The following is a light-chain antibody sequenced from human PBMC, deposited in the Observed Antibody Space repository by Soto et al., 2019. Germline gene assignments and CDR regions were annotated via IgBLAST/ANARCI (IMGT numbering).Light chain of an antibody. J-gene: IGLJ1*01. CDR1: SSNIGSHT. V-gene: IGLV1-44*01. Sequence: QSVLTQPPSASGTPGLRVTISCSGSSSNIGSHTVNWYQHLPGTAPKLLIYNNNQRPSEVPDRFSGSKSGTSASLAISGLQSEDEADYYCAAWDDSLSGYVFGTGTKLTVL. CDR2: NNN. CDR3: AAWDDSLSGYV.